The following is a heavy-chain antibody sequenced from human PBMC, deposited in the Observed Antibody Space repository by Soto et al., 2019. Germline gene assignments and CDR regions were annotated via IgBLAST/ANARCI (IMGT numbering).Heavy chain of an antibody. CDR3: ARRRYYGSGSYYNAMLDWFDP. J-gene: IGHJ5*02. CDR1: GGSISSGGYY. CDR2: IYYSGST. D-gene: IGHD3-10*01. Sequence: SETLSLTCTVSGGSISSGGYYWSWIRQHPGKGLEWIGYIYYSGSTYYNPSLKSRVTISVDTSKNQFSLKLGSVTAADTAVYYCARRRYYGSGSYYNAMLDWFDPWGQGTLVTVSS. V-gene: IGHV4-31*03.